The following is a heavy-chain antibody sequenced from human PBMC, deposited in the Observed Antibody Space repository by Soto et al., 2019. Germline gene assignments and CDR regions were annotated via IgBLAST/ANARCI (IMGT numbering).Heavy chain of an antibody. CDR1: GGSISSGGYY. V-gene: IGHV4-31*03. Sequence: QVQLQESGPGLVKPSQTLSLTCTVSGGSISSGGYYWSWIRQHPGKGLEWIGYIYYSGSTYYNPSLKSRVTISVDTSKNQFSLKLSSVTAADTDVYYCAREEGGGYDHRWFDPWGQGTLVTVSS. CDR3: AREEGGGYDHRWFDP. CDR2: IYYSGST. D-gene: IGHD5-12*01. J-gene: IGHJ5*02.